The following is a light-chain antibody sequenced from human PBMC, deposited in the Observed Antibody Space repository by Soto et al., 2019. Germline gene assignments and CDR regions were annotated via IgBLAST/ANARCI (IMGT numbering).Light chain of an antibody. CDR1: QSISSW. CDR2: KAS. CDR3: QQSYSTRLT. V-gene: IGKV1-5*03. J-gene: IGKJ4*01. Sequence: DIQMTPSPSTLSASVGDRVTITCRASQSISSWLAWYQQKPGKAPKLLIYKASTLESGVPSRFSGSGSGTDFTLTISSLQPEDFATYYCQQSYSTRLTFGGGTKVDIK.